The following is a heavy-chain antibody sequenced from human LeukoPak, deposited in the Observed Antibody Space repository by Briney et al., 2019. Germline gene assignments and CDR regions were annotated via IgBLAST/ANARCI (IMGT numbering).Heavy chain of an antibody. CDR1: GGTFSSYA. V-gene: IGHV1-69*04. Sequence: SVKVSCKASGGTFSSYAISWVRQAPGQGLEWMGRIIPILGIANYAQKFQGRVTITADKSTSTAYMELSSLRSEDTAVYYCARDAGYSYGNYYFDYWGQGTLVTASS. D-gene: IGHD5-18*01. J-gene: IGHJ4*02. CDR2: IIPILGIA. CDR3: ARDAGYSYGNYYFDY.